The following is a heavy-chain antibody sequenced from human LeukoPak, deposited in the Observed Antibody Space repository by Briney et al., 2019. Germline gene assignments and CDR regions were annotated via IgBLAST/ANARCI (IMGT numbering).Heavy chain of an antibody. D-gene: IGHD1-26*01. J-gene: IGHJ4*02. V-gene: IGHV3-33*08. CDR2: IWYDGSNK. Sequence: PGGALRLSCAASGFTFSRDWMHWVRQAPGKGLEWVAVIWYDGSNKYYADSVKGRFTISRDNSKNTLYLQMDSLRAEDTAVYYCARDPTIVGAYFDYWGQGTLVTVSS. CDR3: ARDPTIVGAYFDY. CDR1: GFTFSRDW.